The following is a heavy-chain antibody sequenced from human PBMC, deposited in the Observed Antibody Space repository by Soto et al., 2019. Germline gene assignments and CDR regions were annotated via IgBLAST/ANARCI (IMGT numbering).Heavy chain of an antibody. CDR2: IKSKSDGGTA. J-gene: IGHJ6*02. Sequence: EVQLVESGGGVVKPGGSLRLSCTASGFTFSHAWMTWVRQTPGTGLEWGGRIKSKSDGGTADYGAPVKGRFTMSRDDSRNTVFLQMPSLETDDTAVYYCYIPFYYHPMDVWGQGTTVTVSS. D-gene: IGHD3-10*01. CDR3: YIPFYYHPMDV. CDR1: GFTFSHAW. V-gene: IGHV3-15*01.